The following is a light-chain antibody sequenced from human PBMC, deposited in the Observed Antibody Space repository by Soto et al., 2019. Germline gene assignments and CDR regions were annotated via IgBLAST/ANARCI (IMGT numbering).Light chain of an antibody. CDR3: QHYYTSPYT. CDR2: WAS. J-gene: IGKJ2*01. Sequence: DIVMTQSPDSLAVSLGERATINCKSSQSVLYSSNNKNYLAWYQQKPGQPPKLLLYWASTRESRVPDRFSGSGSETDFTLTISSLQAEDVAVYYCQHYYTSPYTFGQGTKLEIK. CDR1: QSVLYSSNNKNY. V-gene: IGKV4-1*01.